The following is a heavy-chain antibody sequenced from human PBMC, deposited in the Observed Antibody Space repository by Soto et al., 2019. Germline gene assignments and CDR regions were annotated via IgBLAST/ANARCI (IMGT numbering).Heavy chain of an antibody. V-gene: IGHV3-30*04. Sequence: PGGSLRLSCAASGFTFGSHAMHWVRQAPGKGLEWVALVSYDGNSKYYADSVKGRFTISRDNSKNTLSLQMNSLRAEDTAVYYCAKDLSNIGAALDYWGQGTLVTVSS. CDR2: VSYDGNSK. J-gene: IGHJ4*02. CDR3: AKDLSNIGAALDY. CDR1: GFTFGSHA. D-gene: IGHD5-12*01.